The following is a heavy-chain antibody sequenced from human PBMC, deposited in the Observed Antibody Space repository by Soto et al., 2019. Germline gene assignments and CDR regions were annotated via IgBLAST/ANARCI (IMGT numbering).Heavy chain of an antibody. CDR2: ISSSSSYI. Sequence: VSLRLSGAASGFTFSSYSMNWVRQAPGKGLEWVSSISSSSSYIYYADSVKGRFTISRDNAKNSLYLQMNSLRAEDTAVYYCARVARSLGGNLYYYYYGMDVWGQGTTVTVSS. CDR1: GFTFSSYS. J-gene: IGHJ6*02. CDR3: ARVARSLGGNLYYYYYGMDV. V-gene: IGHV3-21*01. D-gene: IGHD2-15*01.